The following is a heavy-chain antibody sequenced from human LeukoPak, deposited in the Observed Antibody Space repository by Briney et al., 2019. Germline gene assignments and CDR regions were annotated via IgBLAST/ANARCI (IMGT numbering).Heavy chain of an antibody. CDR2: ISSSGSTI. D-gene: IGHD5-12*01. CDR1: GFTFSSYE. J-gene: IGHJ4*02. CDR3: ASDVGSGFIDY. Sequence: PVGSLRLSCAASGFTFSSYERNWVRQAPGKGLEWFSYISSSGSTIYYADSVKGRFTISRDNAKNSLYLQMNSLRAEDTAVYYCASDVGSGFIDYWGQGTLVAVSS. V-gene: IGHV3-48*03.